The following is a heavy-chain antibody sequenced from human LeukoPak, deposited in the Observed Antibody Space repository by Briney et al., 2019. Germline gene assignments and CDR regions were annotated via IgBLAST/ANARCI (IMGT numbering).Heavy chain of an antibody. D-gene: IGHD2-15*01. Sequence: GGSLRLSCAASGFTFSGYWMHWVRQAPGKGLVWVSRINSDGSSTSYADSVKGRFTISRDNAKNTLYLQMNSLRAEDTAVYYCARVGYCSGGSCYRRGSYFDYWGQGTLVTVSS. CDR1: GFTFSGYW. J-gene: IGHJ4*02. V-gene: IGHV3-74*01. CDR3: ARVGYCSGGSCYRRGSYFDY. CDR2: INSDGSST.